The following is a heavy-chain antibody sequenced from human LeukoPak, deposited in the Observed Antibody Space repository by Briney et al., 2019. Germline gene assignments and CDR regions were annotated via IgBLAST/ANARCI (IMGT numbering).Heavy chain of an antibody. D-gene: IGHD5-12*01. CDR3: ARDSFSGYASRMDY. J-gene: IGHJ4*02. CDR1: GGTFSSYA. CDR2: IIPIFGTA. Sequence: GASVKVSCKASGGTFSSYAISWVRQAPGQGLEWMGGIIPIFGTANYAQKFQGRVTITADESTSTAYMELRSLRSDDTAVYYCARDSFSGYASRMDYWGQGTLVTVSS. V-gene: IGHV1-69*13.